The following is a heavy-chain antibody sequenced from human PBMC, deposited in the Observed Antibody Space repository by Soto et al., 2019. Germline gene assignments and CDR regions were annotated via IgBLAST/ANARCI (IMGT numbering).Heavy chain of an antibody. CDR1: GFVFNNAW. J-gene: IGHJ4*02. V-gene: IGHV3-15*07. CDR2: IKRKADGGTS. Sequence: EVQLVESGGGLEEPGGSLRLSCAASGFVFNNAWMNWVRQAPGKGLEWVGQIKRKADGGTSDYGAPVNGRFTISRDDSKNTLYLQMSRLKMEDTAVYFCVTGYAGLGYWGRGTLVTVSA. CDR3: VTGYAGLGY. D-gene: IGHD5-12*01.